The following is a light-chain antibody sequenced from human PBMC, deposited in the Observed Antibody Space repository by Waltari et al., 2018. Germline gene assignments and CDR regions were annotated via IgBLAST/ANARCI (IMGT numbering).Light chain of an antibody. V-gene: IGLV2-14*03. CDR3: SSYTYINPPFL. CDR1: SSDLGGFSF. Sequence: QSALTQPASVSGSPGQSITISCTRSSSDLGGFSFVSWYQQHPGKAPKLIIYYVCHRPSGFSNRFSGSKSGNTASLTISGLQPEDEADYYCSSYTYINPPFLFGTGTKVTLL. CDR2: YVC. J-gene: IGLJ1*01.